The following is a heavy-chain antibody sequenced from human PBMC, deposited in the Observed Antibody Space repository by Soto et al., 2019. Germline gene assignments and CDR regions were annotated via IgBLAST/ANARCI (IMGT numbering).Heavy chain of an antibody. Sequence: SETLSLTCTVSGGSISSSSYYWGWIRQPPGKGLEWIGYIYYSGSTNYNPSLKSRVTISVDTSKNQFSLKLNSMTAADTAVYYCARHNYGSGSTYFDYWGQGTLVTVPS. J-gene: IGHJ4*02. D-gene: IGHD3-10*01. CDR2: IYYSGST. V-gene: IGHV4-61*05. CDR3: ARHNYGSGSTYFDY. CDR1: GGSISSSSYY.